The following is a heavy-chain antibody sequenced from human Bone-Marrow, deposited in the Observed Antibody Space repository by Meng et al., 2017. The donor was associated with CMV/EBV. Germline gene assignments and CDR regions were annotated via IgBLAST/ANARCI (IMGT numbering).Heavy chain of an antibody. D-gene: IGHD3-3*01. V-gene: IGHV3-7*01. CDR3: ARGDFWSGDYTDAFDI. J-gene: IGHJ3*02. Sequence: GGSLRLSCAASGFSFSSYWMSWVRQAPGKGLEWVANIKQDGSEKFYVDSVKGRFTIARDNAKNSLYLQMSSLRAEDTAVYYCARGDFWSGDYTDAFDIRGQGTMVTVSS. CDR1: GFSFSSYW. CDR2: IKQDGSEK.